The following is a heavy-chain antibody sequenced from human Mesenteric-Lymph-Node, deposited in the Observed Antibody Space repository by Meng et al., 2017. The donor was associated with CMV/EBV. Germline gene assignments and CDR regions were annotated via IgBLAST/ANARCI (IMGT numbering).Heavy chain of an antibody. J-gene: IGHJ4*02. D-gene: IGHD3-3*01. CDR3: TTDRGFWSGYYSY. Sequence: GGSLRLSCAASGFTFSNAWMSWVRQAPGKGLEWVGRIKSKTDGGTTDYAAPVKGRFTISRDDSKNTLYLQMNSLKTEDTAVYYCTTDRGFWSGYYSYWGQGTLVTVSS. V-gene: IGHV3-15*01. CDR2: IKSKTDGGTT. CDR1: GFTFSNAW.